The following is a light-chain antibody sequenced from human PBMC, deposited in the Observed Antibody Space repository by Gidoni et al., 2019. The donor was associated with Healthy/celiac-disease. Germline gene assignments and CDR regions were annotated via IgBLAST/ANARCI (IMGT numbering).Light chain of an antibody. J-gene: IGKJ4*01. CDR1: QSISSY. V-gene: IGKV1-39*01. CDR3: QQSYSTPLT. CDR2: AAS. Sequence: DLHVTQSPSSLSASVGDRVTINCRASQSISSYLNWYQQKPGKAPKLLIYAASSLQSGVPPRFSGSGSGTDFTLTISSLQPEDFATYYCQQSYSTPLTFXGXTKVEIK.